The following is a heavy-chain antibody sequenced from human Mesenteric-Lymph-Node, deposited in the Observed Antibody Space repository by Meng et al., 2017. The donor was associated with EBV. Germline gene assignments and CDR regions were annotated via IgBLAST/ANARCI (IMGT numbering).Heavy chain of an antibody. Sequence: GPLQEPGPALVKPSGPLSLTCPCSSGPRRSSSSWSWVRQPPGKGLEWIGNIHQSGSTNYNPSLKSRVTISVDKSKSQISLNLRSLTAADTAVYYCAGTHYGDYGPSYLDYWGQGTLVTVSS. J-gene: IGHJ4*02. CDR2: IHQSGST. D-gene: IGHD4-17*01. V-gene: IGHV4-4*02. CDR1: SGPRRSSSS. CDR3: AGTHYGDYGPSYLDY.